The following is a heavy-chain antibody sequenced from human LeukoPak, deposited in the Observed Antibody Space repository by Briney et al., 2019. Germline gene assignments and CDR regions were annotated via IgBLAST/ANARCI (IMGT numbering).Heavy chain of an antibody. CDR2: IKQDGSEK. V-gene: IGHV3-7*01. D-gene: IGHD6-19*01. J-gene: IGHJ4*02. CDR3: ARDKQGSFIY. Sequence: PGGSLRLSCAASGITVSRNYMSWVRQAPGKGLEWVASIKQDGSEKNYVDSVKGRFTISRDNARNSLSLQMNSLRAEDTAVFYCARDKQGSFIYWGQGTLVTVSS. CDR1: GITVSRNY.